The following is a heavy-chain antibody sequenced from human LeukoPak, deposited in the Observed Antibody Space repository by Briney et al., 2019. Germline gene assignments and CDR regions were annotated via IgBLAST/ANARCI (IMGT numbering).Heavy chain of an antibody. CDR3: VRDFLGESGAGGP. Sequence: KAGGSLRLSCAASGFTFGGYTMNWVRQPPGKGLEWVSSINPSGTSTYHALSVKGRFTISRDNAKNSLFMQMNSLRDEDTAVYYCVRDFLGESGAGGPWGRGTQVTVSS. V-gene: IGHV3-21*06. J-gene: IGHJ5*02. CDR1: GFTFGGYT. D-gene: IGHD3-10*01. CDR2: INPSGTST.